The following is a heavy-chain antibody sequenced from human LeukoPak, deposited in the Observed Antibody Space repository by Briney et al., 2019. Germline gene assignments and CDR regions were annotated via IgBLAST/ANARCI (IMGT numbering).Heavy chain of an antibody. CDR1: GFTFSSYG. D-gene: IGHD6-19*01. CDR3: AKDHPHGRRQWLPYYMDV. Sequence: PGGSLRLSCAASGFTFSSYGMSWVRQAPGKGLEWVSAISGSGSSTYYADSVKGRFTISRDNSKNTLYLQMNSLRAEDTAVYYCAKDHPHGRRQWLPYYMDVWGKGTTVTISS. CDR2: ISGSGSST. V-gene: IGHV3-23*01. J-gene: IGHJ6*03.